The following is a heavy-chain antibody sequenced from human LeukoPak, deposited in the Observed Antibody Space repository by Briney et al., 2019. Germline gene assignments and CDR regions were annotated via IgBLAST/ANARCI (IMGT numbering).Heavy chain of an antibody. D-gene: IGHD3-22*01. Sequence: SETLSLTCAVYGGSFSGYYWSWIRQPPGKGLEWIGEINHSGSTNYNPSLKSRVTISVDTSKNQFSLKLSSVTAADTAVYYCASSAKGSSGYYYWGQGTLVTVSS. CDR1: GGSFSGYY. CDR2: INHSGST. CDR3: ASSAKGSSGYYY. J-gene: IGHJ4*02. V-gene: IGHV4-34*01.